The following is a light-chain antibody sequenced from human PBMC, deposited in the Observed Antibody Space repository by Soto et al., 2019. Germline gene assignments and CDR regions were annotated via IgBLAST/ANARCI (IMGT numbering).Light chain of an antibody. CDR2: DAS. CDR3: LQYSSHSWT. Sequence: SHITQSPSIPSPSVVDRVTISSRASRSISDWLAWYQQKPGKAPELLIFDASNLKSGVSSRFSGSGSGTEFTLTISRLQPDDVATYYCLQYSSHSWTFGQGTKVDIK. CDR1: RSISDW. V-gene: IGKV1-5*01. J-gene: IGKJ1*01.